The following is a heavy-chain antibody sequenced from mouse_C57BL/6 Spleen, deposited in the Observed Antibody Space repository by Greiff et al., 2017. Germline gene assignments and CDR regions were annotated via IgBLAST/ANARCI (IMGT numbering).Heavy chain of an antibody. CDR2: INPHYGTT. CDR3: ASSDDYDPWFAY. J-gene: IGHJ3*01. Sequence: VQLQQSGPELVKPGASVKISCKASGYSFTDYNMNWVKQSNGKSLEWIGVINPHYGTTSYNQKFKGKATLTVDQSSSTAYMQLNSLTSEDSAVYYFASSDDYDPWFAYWGQGTLVTVSS. CDR1: GYSFTDYN. V-gene: IGHV1-39*01. D-gene: IGHD2-4*01.